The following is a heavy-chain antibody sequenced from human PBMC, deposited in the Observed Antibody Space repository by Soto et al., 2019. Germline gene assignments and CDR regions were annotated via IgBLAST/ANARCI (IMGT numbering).Heavy chain of an antibody. CDR1: GGSISSSSHY. CDR3: ARRVFLGASNWFDS. CDR2: IYYSGRT. V-gene: IGHV4-39*01. D-gene: IGHD1-26*01. Sequence: SETLSLTCSVSGGSISSSSHYWGWIRQPPGKGLEWIGSIYYSGRTYYNPSLKSRVTISVDTSKNQFSLKLSPVTAADTAVYYCARRVFLGASNWFDSWGQGTLVTVSS. J-gene: IGHJ5*01.